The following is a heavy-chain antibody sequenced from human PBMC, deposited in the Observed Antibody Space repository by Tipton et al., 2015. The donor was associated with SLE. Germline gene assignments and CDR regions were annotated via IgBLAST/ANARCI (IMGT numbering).Heavy chain of an antibody. CDR1: GFAFNDYA. J-gene: IGHJ3*01. Sequence: GSLRLSCAASGFAFNDYALHWFRQGPGKGLEWVSGIGTAGDTYYPGSVKGRFTISRENAKSSLYLQMNSLRAGDTAVYFCARGIGHCSGGHCQEDAFDLWGQGTMVTVSS. V-gene: IGHV3-13*01. CDR3: ARGIGHCSGGHCQEDAFDL. CDR2: IGTAGDT. D-gene: IGHD2-15*01.